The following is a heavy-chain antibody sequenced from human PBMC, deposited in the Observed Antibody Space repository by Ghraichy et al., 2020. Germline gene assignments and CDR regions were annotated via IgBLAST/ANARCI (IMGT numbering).Heavy chain of an antibody. Sequence: SETLSLTCAVYGGSFSVYYWSWIRQPPGKGLEWIGEINHSGSTNYNPSLKSRVTISVDTSKNQFSLKLSSVTAADTAVYYCARGEGLSSSSWYVRYQYFDYWGQGTLVTVSS. CDR2: INHSGST. CDR3: ARGEGLSSSSWYVRYQYFDY. D-gene: IGHD6-13*01. V-gene: IGHV4-34*01. CDR1: GGSFSVYY. J-gene: IGHJ4*02.